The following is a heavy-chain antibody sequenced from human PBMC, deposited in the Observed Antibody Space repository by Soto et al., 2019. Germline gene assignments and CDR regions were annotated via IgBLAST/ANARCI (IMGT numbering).Heavy chain of an antibody. CDR3: ARDLVSSSWPYFFDH. D-gene: IGHD6-13*01. Sequence: GGSLRLSCAASGFTFSSYSMNWVRRAPGKGLEWVSYISSSTTRIYYADSVKGRFTISRDNAKNSPYLQMNRLRDEDTAVYYCARDLVSSSWPYFFDHWGQGTLVT. CDR2: ISSSTTRI. V-gene: IGHV3-48*02. CDR1: GFTFSSYS. J-gene: IGHJ4*02.